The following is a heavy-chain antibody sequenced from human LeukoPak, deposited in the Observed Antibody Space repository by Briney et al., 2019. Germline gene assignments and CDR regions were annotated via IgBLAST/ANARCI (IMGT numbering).Heavy chain of an antibody. D-gene: IGHD2-15*01. CDR2: IYWGDDK. CDR3: VHSLRVVAGKYYFDY. Sequence: SGPTLVKPTQTLTLTCTFSGFSLSITGVGVGWIRQPPGKALEWLALIYWGDDKHYSPSLKSRLTITKDTSKNQVVLTMTNMETVDTATYYCVHSLRVVAGKYYFDYWGQGTLVTVSS. CDR1: GFSLSITGVG. J-gene: IGHJ4*02. V-gene: IGHV2-5*02.